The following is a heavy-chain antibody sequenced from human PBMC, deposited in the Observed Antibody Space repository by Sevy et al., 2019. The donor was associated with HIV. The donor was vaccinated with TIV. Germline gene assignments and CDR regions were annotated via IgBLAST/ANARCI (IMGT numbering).Heavy chain of an antibody. J-gene: IGHJ4*02. CDR1: GFTFSSYW. CDR3: ARTYDFWSGYYGYYFDY. Sequence: GGSLRLSCAASGFTFSSYWMSWVRQAPGKGLEWEANIKQDGSEKYYVDSVKGRFTISRDNAKNSLYLQMNSLRAEDTAVYYCARTYDFWSGYYGYYFDYWGQGTLVTVSS. V-gene: IGHV3-7*03. CDR2: IKQDGSEK. D-gene: IGHD3-3*01.